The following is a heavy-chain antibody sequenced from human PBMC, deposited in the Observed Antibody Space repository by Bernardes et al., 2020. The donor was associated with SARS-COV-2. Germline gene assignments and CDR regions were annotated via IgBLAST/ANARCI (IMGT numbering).Heavy chain of an antibody. V-gene: IGHV4-30-4*01. CDR3: ARESRPALYCSSTSCYV. CDR1: GGSISSGDYY. Sequence: SEPLSLTCTVSGGSISSGDYYWSWIRQPPGTGMEWIGYSYYSGSTYYNPSLKSRVNISVDTSKNQFSLKLSSVTDADTAVYYCARESRPALYCSSTSCYVWGQGTLVTVSS. CDR2: SYYSGST. J-gene: IGHJ4*02. D-gene: IGHD2-2*01.